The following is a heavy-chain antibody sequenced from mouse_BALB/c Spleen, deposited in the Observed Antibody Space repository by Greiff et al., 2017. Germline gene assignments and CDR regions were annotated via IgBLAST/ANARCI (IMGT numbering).Heavy chain of an antibody. V-gene: IGHV14-3*02. D-gene: IGHD3-1*01. CDR3: ARGAARATGFAY. CDR2: IDPANGNT. CDR1: GFNIKDTY. Sequence: EVKVVESGAELVKPGASVKLSCTASGFNIKDTYMHWVKQRPEQGLEWIGRIDPANGNTKYDPKFQGKATITADTSSNTAYLQLSSLTSEDTAVYYCARGAARATGFAYWGQGTLVTVSA. J-gene: IGHJ3*01.